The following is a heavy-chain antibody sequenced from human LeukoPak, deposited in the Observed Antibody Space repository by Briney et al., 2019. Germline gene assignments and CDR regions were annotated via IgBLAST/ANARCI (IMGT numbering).Heavy chain of an antibody. CDR3: AMWQQWLVTGCY. D-gene: IGHD6-19*01. CDR2: IIPIFGTA. V-gene: IGHV1-69*05. Sequence: ASVKVSCKASGGTFSSYAISWVRQAPGQGLEWMGGIIPIFGTANYAQKFQGRVTITTDESTSTAYMELSSLGSEDTAVYYCAMWQQWLVTGCYWGQGTLVTVSS. CDR1: GGTFSSYA. J-gene: IGHJ4*02.